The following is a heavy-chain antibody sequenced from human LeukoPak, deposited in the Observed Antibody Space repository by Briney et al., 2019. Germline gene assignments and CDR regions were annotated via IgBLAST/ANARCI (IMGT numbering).Heavy chain of an antibody. J-gene: IGHJ3*02. CDR2: TYYRSKWYN. CDR1: GDSVSRNSAA. D-gene: IGHD3-16*02. CDR3: ARDPDPFSRLSVFDI. V-gene: IGHV6-1*01. Sequence: SQTLSLTCAISGDSVSRNSAAWYWIRQSPSRGLEWLGRTYYRSKWYNDYAVFVKSRITINPDTSKNQFSLQLNSVTPEDMAVYYCARDPDPFSRLSVFDIWGQGTMVTVSS.